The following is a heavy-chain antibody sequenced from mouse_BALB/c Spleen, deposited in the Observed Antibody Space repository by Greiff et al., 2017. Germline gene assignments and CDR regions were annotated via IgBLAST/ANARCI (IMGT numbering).Heavy chain of an antibody. CDR1: GFTFSSYG. V-gene: IGHV5-6-3*01. J-gene: IGHJ3*01. D-gene: IGHD2-14*01. CDR3: ARSPAYYRYEAWFAY. CDR2: INSNGGST. Sequence: EVQLVESGGGLVQPGGSLKLSCAASGFTFSSYGMSWVRQTPDKRLELVATINSNGGSTYYPDSVKGRFTISRDNAKNTLYLQMSSLKSEDTAMYYCARSPAYYRYEAWFAYWGQGTLVTVSA.